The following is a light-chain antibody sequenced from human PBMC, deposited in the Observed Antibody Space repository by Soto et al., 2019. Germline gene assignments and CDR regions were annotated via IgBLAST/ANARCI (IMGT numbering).Light chain of an antibody. CDR2: EVS. V-gene: IGLV2-8*01. Sequence: QSALTQPPSASGSPGQSVTISCTGTNSDVGGYKYVSWYQQHPGKAPKLMIYEVSERPSGVPDRFSGSKSGNTASLTVSGLQAEDEADYYCSSYAGSNNFVIFGGGTKLTVL. J-gene: IGLJ2*01. CDR3: SSYAGSNNFVI. CDR1: NSDVGGYKY.